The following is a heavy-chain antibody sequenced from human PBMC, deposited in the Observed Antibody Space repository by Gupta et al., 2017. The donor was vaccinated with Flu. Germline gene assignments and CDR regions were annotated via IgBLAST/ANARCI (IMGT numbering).Heavy chain of an antibody. J-gene: IGHJ2*01. V-gene: IGHV3-9*01. CDR3: ARLRGGFYYFDF. CDR1: DG. D-gene: IGHD3-10*01. Sequence: DGVHWVRQVPGKGLEWVSGINWDNEIIGYVDAVKGRFTVSRDIATNTLFLRMNGLRPEDTALYHCARLRGGFYYFDFWGRGSPVTVSS. CDR2: INWDNEII.